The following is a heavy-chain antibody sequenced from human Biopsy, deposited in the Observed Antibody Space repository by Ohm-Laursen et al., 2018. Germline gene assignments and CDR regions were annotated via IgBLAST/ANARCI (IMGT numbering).Heavy chain of an antibody. D-gene: IGHD4-23*01. V-gene: IGHV4-59*08. CDR3: ARGSNEYGGLYFPH. Sequence: TLSLTCPVSGGSFTVSYWTWIRQPPGKGLEWIGHISHTGDTNYKSSLKSRVTVSLDTTRKHFSLRLTSLDSPRTAVYYCARGSNEYGGLYFPHWGQGTLVTVSS. J-gene: IGHJ1*01. CDR1: GGSFTVSY. CDR2: ISHTGDT.